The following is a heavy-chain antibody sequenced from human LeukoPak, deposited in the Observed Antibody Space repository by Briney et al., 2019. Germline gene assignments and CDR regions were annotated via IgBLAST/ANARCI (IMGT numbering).Heavy chain of an antibody. J-gene: IGHJ3*02. V-gene: IGHV3-74*01. CDR1: GFALTTYW. CDR3: ARDSGHDAFDI. Sequence: GGSLRPSCAASGFALTTYWMHWVRQAPGKGLVWVSRINSDGKITTYADSVKGRLTISGDYAKNTLYLQMNSLRAEDTAVYYCARDSGHDAFDIWGQGTTVTVSS. CDR2: INSDGKIT.